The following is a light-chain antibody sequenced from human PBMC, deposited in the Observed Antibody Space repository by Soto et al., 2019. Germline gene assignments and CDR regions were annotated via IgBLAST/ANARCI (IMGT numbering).Light chain of an antibody. CDR1: SGHSTYI. V-gene: IGLV4-60*02. Sequence: QPVLTQSSSASASLGSSVKLTCILSSGHSTYIIAWHQQQPGKAPRFLMTLDRSGRYNRGSGVPDRFSGPSSGADRYLTISNLQFEDEGDYYCETWYSNTHKVFGGGTKLTVL. CDR3: ETWYSNTHKV. J-gene: IGLJ3*02. CDR2: LDRSGRY.